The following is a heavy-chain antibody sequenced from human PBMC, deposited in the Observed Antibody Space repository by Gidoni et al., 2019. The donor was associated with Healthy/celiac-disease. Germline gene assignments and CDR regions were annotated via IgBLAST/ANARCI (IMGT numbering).Heavy chain of an antibody. CDR3: ARGDDSMITFGGVTPIYYGMDV. D-gene: IGHD3-16*01. Sequence: EVQLVESGGGLVQPGGSLRLSCAASGFPFSSSDMPWVRQATGKGLEWVSAIGTAGDTYYPGSVKGRFTISRENAKNSVYLQMNSLRAGDTAVYYCARGDDSMITFGGVTPIYYGMDVWGQGTTVTVSS. J-gene: IGHJ6*02. V-gene: IGHV3-13*01. CDR1: GFPFSSSD. CDR2: IGTAGDT.